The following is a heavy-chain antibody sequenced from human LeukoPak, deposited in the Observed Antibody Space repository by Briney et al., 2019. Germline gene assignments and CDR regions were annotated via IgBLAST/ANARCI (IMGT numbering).Heavy chain of an antibody. V-gene: IGHV1-2*02. J-gene: IGHJ4*02. CDR3: ARDYYDSSGYYYVDY. Sequence: GASVKVSCKASGYTFTGYYMHWVRQAPGQGLEWMGWINPNSGGTNYAQKFQGRVTMTRDTPISTAYMELSRLRSDDTAVYYCARDYYDSSGYYYVDYWGQGTLVTVSS. D-gene: IGHD3-22*01. CDR2: INPNSGGT. CDR1: GYTFTGYY.